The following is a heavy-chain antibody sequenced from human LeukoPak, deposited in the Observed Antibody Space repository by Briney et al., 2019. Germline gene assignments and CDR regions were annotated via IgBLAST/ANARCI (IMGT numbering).Heavy chain of an antibody. Sequence: SETLSLTCTVSGGSISSGSYYWSWIRQPAGKGLEWIGRIYTSGSTNYNPSLKSRVTISVDTSKNQFSLKLSSVTAADTAVYYCARDPTVVTPDGAFDIWGQGTMVTVSS. CDR1: GGSISSGSYY. CDR3: ARDPTVVTPDGAFDI. V-gene: IGHV4-61*02. D-gene: IGHD4-23*01. J-gene: IGHJ3*02. CDR2: IYTSGST.